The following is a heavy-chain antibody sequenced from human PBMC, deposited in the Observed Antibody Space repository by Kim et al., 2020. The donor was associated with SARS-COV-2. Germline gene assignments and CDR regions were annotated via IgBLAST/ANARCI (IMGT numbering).Heavy chain of an antibody. J-gene: IGHJ6*02. Sequence: SVKVSCKASGGTFSSYAISWVRQAPGQGLEWMGGIIPIFGTANYAQKFQGRVTITADESTSTAYMELSSLRSEDTAVYYCARGTPYKRVGRDRLEKPIYGMDVWGQGTTVTVSS. CDR2: IIPIFGTA. CDR3: ARGTPYKRVGRDRLEKPIYGMDV. D-gene: IGHD1-1*01. CDR1: GGTFSSYA. V-gene: IGHV1-69*13.